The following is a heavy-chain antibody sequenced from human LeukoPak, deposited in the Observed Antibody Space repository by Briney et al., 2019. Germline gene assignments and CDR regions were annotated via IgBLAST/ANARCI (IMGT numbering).Heavy chain of an antibody. Sequence: PGGSLRLSCAASGFTFSSSWMHWVRQAPGKGLVWVSRINPDESTTTYVDSVKGRFTISRDNAKNTLYLQMNSLRAEDTAVYYCARNTRTSFDIWGQGTLVTVSS. CDR1: GFTFSSSW. V-gene: IGHV3-74*01. CDR2: INPDESTT. J-gene: IGHJ4*02. D-gene: IGHD2-2*01. CDR3: ARNTRTSFDI.